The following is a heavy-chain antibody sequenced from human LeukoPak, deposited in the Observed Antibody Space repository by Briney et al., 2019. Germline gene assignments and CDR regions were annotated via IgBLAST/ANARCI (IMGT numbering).Heavy chain of an antibody. CDR2: IKPDGSEK. V-gene: IGHV3-7*01. D-gene: IGHD3-16*01. CDR1: GFTFSNSW. Sequence: PGGSLRLSCAASGFTFSNSWMSWIRQAPGKGLEWVANIKPDGSEKYYVDSVRGRFTISRDNAKNSLFLQLNGLRADDTAVYYCARGPGGAYVTSHFDSWGLGTLVTVSS. J-gene: IGHJ4*02. CDR3: ARGPGGAYVTSHFDS.